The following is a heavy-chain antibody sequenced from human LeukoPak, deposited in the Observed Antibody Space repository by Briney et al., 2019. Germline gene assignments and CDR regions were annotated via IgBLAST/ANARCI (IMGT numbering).Heavy chain of an antibody. CDR2: IKQDGSAK. CDR3: ARRYFDS. CDR1: GFTFSDYW. Sequence: PGGSLRPSCAASGFTFSDYWMHWVRQAPGKGLEWVANIKQDGSAKYYVDSVKGRFTISRDNAKNSLYLQMNSLRAEDTAVYYCARRYFDSWGQGTLVTVSS. V-gene: IGHV3-7*03. J-gene: IGHJ4*02.